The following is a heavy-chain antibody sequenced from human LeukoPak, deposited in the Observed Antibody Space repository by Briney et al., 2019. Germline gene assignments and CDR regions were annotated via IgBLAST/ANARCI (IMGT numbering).Heavy chain of an antibody. D-gene: IGHD2-2*01. CDR1: GGTFSSYA. CDR3: ARAPPSRYCSSASCFSYYFDY. CDR2: IIPIFCTA. Sequence: RSSVKVSCKASGGTFSSYAISWVRQAPGQGLEWMGGIIPIFCTANYAHNFQGRVTITADESTSTAYMELSSLRSEDTAVYYCARAPPSRYCSSASCFSYYFDYWGQGTLVTVSS. V-gene: IGHV1-69*01. J-gene: IGHJ4*02.